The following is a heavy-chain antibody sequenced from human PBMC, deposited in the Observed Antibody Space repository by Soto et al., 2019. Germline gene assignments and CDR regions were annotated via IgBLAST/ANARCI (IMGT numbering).Heavy chain of an antibody. D-gene: IGHD4-17*01. CDR1: GGSISSSSYY. V-gene: IGHV4-39*01. CDR2: IYYSGST. CDR3: ASYDMTTVTTSDYYYMDV. J-gene: IGHJ6*03. Sequence: PSETLSLTCTVSGGSISSSSYYWGWIRQPPGKGLEWIGSIYYSGSTYYNPSLKSRVTISVDTSKNQFSLKLSSVTAADTAVYNCASYDMTTVTTSDYYYMDVWGKGTTVTVSS.